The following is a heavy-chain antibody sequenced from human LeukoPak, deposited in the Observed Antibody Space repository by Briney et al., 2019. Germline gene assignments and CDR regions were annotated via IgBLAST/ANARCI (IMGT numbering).Heavy chain of an antibody. J-gene: IGHJ5*02. CDR3: ASEPPFYDILTAYSPYP. CDR1: GYTFTSYY. Sequence: ASVKVSCKASGYTFTSYYMHWVRQATGQGLEWMGWMNPNSGNTGYAQKFQGRVTITRNTSISTAYMELSSLRSEDTAVYYCASEPPFYDILTAYSPYPWGQGTLVTVSS. D-gene: IGHD3-9*01. V-gene: IGHV1-8*03. CDR2: MNPNSGNT.